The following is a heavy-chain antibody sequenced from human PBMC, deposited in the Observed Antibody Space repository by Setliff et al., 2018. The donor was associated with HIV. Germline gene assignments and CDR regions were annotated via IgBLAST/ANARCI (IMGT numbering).Heavy chain of an antibody. CDR2: IYYTGDT. CDR3: AQMSISASVYFDY. D-gene: IGHD2-21*01. CDR1: GGSITNGDHY. J-gene: IGHJ4*02. V-gene: IGHV4-30-4*08. Sequence: PSETLSLTCSVSGGSITNGDHYWAWIRQSPGKGLEWIGYIYYTGDTYYSSSFESRVVISLDTSNNQFSLRVRSVTAADTAVYFCAQMSISASVYFDYWGQGTLVTVSS.